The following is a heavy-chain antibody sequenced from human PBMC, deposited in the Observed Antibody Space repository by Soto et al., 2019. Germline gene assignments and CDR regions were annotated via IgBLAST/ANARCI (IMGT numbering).Heavy chain of an antibody. CDR2: IIPIFGTA. V-gene: IGHV1-69*12. J-gene: IGHJ2*01. D-gene: IGHD5-12*01. Sequence: QVQLVQSGAEVKKPGSSVTVSCKASGGTFSSYTISWVRQAPGQGLEWMGGIIPIFGTANYAQKFQGRVTITADESTSTAYMELSSMRSEDTAVYHSARGNHRWLQLWYLDLWGRGTLVTVSS. CDR3: ARGNHRWLQLWYLDL. CDR1: GGTFSSYT.